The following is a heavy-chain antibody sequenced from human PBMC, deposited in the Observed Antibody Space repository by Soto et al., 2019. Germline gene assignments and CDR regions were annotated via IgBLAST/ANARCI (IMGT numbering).Heavy chain of an antibody. V-gene: IGHV1-69*01. CDR1: GAPFISYA. CDR2: IIPIFGTA. D-gene: IGHD4-17*01. Sequence: VKVSCKASGAPFISYAISWVRQSPGQGLEWMGGIIPIFGTANYAQKFQGRVTITADESTSTAYMELSSLRSEDTAVYYCARGKDYGDYVNPDAFDIWGQGTMVTVSS. CDR3: ARGKDYGDYVNPDAFDI. J-gene: IGHJ3*02.